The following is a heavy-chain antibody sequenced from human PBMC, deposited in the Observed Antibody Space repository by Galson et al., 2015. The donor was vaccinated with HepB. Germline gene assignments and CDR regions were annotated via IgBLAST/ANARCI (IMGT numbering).Heavy chain of an antibody. D-gene: IGHD6-13*01. V-gene: IGHV1-18*01. CDR3: ARKQQLAEDY. J-gene: IGHJ4*02. Sequence: SVKVSCKVSGYTLTELSMHWVRQAPGQGLEWMGWISAYNGNTNYAQKLQGRVTMTTDTSTSTAYMELRSLRSDDTAVYYCARKQQLAEDYWGQGTLVTVSS. CDR2: ISAYNGNT. CDR1: GYTLTELS.